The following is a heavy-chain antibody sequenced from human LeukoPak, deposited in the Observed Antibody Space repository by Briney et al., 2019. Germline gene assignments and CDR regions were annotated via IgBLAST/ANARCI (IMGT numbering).Heavy chain of an antibody. CDR1: GGSISSGTYY. V-gene: IGHV4-39*07. J-gene: IGHJ4*02. CDR3: ARGGWNKFDY. Sequence: SETLSLTCTVSGGSISSGTYYWGWIRQPPGKGLEWIGSIFYSGRTYYNPSLKSRVTISVDASKNQFSLKLSSVTAADTAVYYCARGGWNKFDYWGQGTLVTVSS. D-gene: IGHD3-22*01. CDR2: IFYSGRT.